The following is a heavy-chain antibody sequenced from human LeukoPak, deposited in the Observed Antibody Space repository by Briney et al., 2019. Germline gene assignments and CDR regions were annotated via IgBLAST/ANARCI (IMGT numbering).Heavy chain of an antibody. D-gene: IGHD2-2*01. V-gene: IGHV4-30-2*05. CDR2: IYYSGST. CDR1: GGSISSGGYS. Sequence: SETLSLTCAVSGGSISSGGYSWSWIRQPPGKGLEWIGYIYYSGSTYYNPSLKSRVTISVDTSKNQFSLKLSSVTAADTAVFYCARVGGSTITFDYWGQGTLVTVSS. CDR3: ARVGGSTITFDY. J-gene: IGHJ4*02.